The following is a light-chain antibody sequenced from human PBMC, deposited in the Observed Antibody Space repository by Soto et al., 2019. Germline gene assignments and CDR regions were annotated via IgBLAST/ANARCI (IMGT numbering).Light chain of an antibody. CDR1: SSDVGDYKY. V-gene: IGLV2-14*01. CDR2: EVS. Sequence: QSALTQPASVSGSPGQSITISCSGTSSDVGDYKYVSWYQRHPGKVPKLMIYEVSHRPSGVPDRFSGSKSGNTAFLTISGLQADDEADYYCSSFTDSFTLVFGGGTKFTVL. CDR3: SSFTDSFTLV. J-gene: IGLJ3*02.